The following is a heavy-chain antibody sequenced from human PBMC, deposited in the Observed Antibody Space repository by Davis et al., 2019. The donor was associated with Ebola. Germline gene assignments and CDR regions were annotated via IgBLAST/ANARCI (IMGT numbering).Heavy chain of an antibody. J-gene: IGHJ2*01. CDR3: ARSLMITFGGVIVRSWYFDL. D-gene: IGHD3-16*02. Sequence: MPSETLSLSCTVSGGSISSRSYYWSWIRQPPGKGLEWIGEINHSGRTNYNPSLKNRVTISVDTSKNQFSLKLSSVTAADTAVYYCARSLMITFGGVIVRSWYFDLWGRGTLVTVSS. V-gene: IGHV4-39*07. CDR1: GGSISSRSYY. CDR2: INHSGRT.